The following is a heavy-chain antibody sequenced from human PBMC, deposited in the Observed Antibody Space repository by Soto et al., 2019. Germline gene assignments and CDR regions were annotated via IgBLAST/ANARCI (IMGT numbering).Heavy chain of an antibody. CDR3: AKDKSSGDSSGYYSDAFDI. Sequence: PGGSLRLSCAASGFTFSSYAMSWVRQAPGKGLEWVSAISGSGGSTYYADSVKGRFTISRDNSKNTLYLQMKNLRAEDTAVYYCAKDKSSGDSSGYYSDAFDIWGQGTMVTVSS. CDR1: GFTFSSYA. J-gene: IGHJ3*02. V-gene: IGHV3-23*01. D-gene: IGHD3-22*01. CDR2: ISGSGGST.